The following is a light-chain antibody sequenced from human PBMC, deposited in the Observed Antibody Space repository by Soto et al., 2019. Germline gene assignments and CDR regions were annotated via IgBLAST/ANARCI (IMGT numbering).Light chain of an antibody. CDR3: QSYDSRLSGSVV. J-gene: IGLJ2*01. V-gene: IGLV1-40*01. CDR1: SANIGGGYD. CDR2: GNS. Sequence: QSVLTQPPSVSGAPGQRVTISCTGSSANIGGGYDVHWYQQLPGTAPKLLIYGNSNRPSGVPDRFSGSKSGTSASLAITGLQPEDEADYHCQSYDSRLSGSVVFGGGTKVTVL.